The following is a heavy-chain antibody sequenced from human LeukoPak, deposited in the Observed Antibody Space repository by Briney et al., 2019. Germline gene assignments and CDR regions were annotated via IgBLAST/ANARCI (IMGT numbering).Heavy chain of an antibody. J-gene: IGHJ4*02. CDR3: AREVLIVVEPAANTIDY. V-gene: IGHV3-21*01. Sequence: GGSLRLSCAASGFTFRDYTMNWVRQTPGRGLEWVSAINKGGSYMTYADSVKGRFTVSRDNAKNSLFLQMNNLRVEDTAVYFCAREVLIVVEPAANTIDYWGQGTRVTVSS. D-gene: IGHD2-2*01. CDR2: INKGGSYM. CDR1: GFTFRDYT.